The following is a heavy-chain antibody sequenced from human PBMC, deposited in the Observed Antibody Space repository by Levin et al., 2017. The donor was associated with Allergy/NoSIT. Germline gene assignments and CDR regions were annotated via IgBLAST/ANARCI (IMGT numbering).Heavy chain of an antibody. J-gene: IGHJ4*02. CDR1: GFTFSDHD. D-gene: IGHD3-16*01. Sequence: PGGSLRLSCVASGFTFSDHDIHWVRQAPGKGLEWVSGAGTMGDTYYADSVRGRFTISRENDNSSVYLQMNRLRDDDTAVYYCARGRTYMSRGYGDYWGPGILVVVSS. V-gene: IGHV3-13*01. CDR2: AGTMGDT. CDR3: ARGRTYMSRGYGDY.